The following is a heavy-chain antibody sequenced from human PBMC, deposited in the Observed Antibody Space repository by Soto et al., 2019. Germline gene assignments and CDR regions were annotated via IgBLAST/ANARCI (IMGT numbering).Heavy chain of an antibody. Sequence: GASVKVSCKAPRGLFSSYVFNWVRQAPGQGLEWMGVINPKGGSTAYAQNFQGRITMTRDAPTSTVYTELSSLRSEDTAVYYCGRDINVGTAAAGPDYWGQGTLVTVSS. CDR3: GRDINVGTAAAGPDY. J-gene: IGHJ4*02. D-gene: IGHD6-13*01. V-gene: IGHV1-46*01. CDR1: RGLFSSYV. CDR2: INPKGGST.